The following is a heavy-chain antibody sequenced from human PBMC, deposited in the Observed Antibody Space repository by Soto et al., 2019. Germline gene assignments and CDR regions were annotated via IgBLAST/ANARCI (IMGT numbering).Heavy chain of an antibody. CDR3: ARWAPYYDSSGYYHENFDY. Sequence: LTCTVSGGSISSYYWSWIRQPPGKGLEWIGYIYYSGSTNYNPSLKSRVTISVDTSKNQFSLKLSSVTAADTAVYYCARWAPYYDSSGYYHENFDYWGQGTLVTVSS. V-gene: IGHV4-59*01. CDR1: GGSISSYY. D-gene: IGHD3-22*01. J-gene: IGHJ4*02. CDR2: IYYSGST.